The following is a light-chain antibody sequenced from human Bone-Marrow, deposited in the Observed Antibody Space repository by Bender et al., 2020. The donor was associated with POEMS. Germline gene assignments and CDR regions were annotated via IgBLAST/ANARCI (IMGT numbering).Light chain of an antibody. CDR2: EVT. V-gene: IGLV2-14*01. Sequence: QSALTQPASVSGSPGQSITISCSGTSSDVGVSWFQQHPGKAPKLLIYEVTKRPSGVPARFSGSKSGSTASLTVSGLQAEDDADYYCSSYSITRTLIFGGGTRLTVL. J-gene: IGLJ2*01. CDR3: SSYSITRTLI. CDR1: SSDVG.